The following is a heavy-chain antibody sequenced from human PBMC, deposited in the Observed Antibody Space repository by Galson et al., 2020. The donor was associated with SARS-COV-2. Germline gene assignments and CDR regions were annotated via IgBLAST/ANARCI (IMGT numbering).Heavy chain of an antibody. CDR3: AKDIASSRGYYFDY. D-gene: IGHD3-22*01. V-gene: IGHV3-9*03. CDR2: ITWNSGRI. Sequence: SLKISCAASGFSFDDYVMHWVRQAPGKGLEWVAGITWNSGRIGYADSVKGRFTISRDNAKNSLYLEMNSLRAEDMVLYYCAKDIASSRGYYFDYWGQGTLVTVSS. J-gene: IGHJ4*02. CDR1: GFSFDDYV.